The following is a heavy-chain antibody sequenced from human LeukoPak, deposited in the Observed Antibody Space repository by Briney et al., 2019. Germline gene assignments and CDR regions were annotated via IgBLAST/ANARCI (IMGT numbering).Heavy chain of an antibody. CDR1: GFTFSNYG. Sequence: GGSLRLSCVASGFTFSNYGMNWVRQAPGKGLEWVSYISRNSGSIYYAYSVKGRFTISRDNAKNSLYLQMDSLRAEDTAVYYCARHDRIQLWLLLDYWGQGTLVTVSS. D-gene: IGHD5-18*01. CDR2: ISRNSGSI. V-gene: IGHV3-48*01. J-gene: IGHJ4*02. CDR3: ARHDRIQLWLLLDY.